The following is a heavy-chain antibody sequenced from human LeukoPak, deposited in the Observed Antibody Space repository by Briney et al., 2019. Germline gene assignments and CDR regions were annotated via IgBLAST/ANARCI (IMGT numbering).Heavy chain of an antibody. J-gene: IGHJ4*02. CDR1: GYTFTDYY. V-gene: IGHV1-2*06. CDR2: INPNIGGT. CDR3: ARDRGAGGWECGTY. Sequence: GASVKDSCKASGYTFTDYYMHWVRQAPGQGLEWMGRINPNIGGTNFAQKFQGRVTMTRDTSINTAYMELSRLTPDDTAVYYCARDRGAGGWECGTYWGQGTLVTVSS. D-gene: IGHD1-26*01.